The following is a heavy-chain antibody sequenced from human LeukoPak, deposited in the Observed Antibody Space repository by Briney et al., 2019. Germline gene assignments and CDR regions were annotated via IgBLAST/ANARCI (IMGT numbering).Heavy chain of an antibody. D-gene: IGHD6-19*01. Sequence: GSLRLSCAVSGFTFSDHFLDWVRQAPGKGLEWAGRSRNKAKSYTTEYAASVKGRFTISRDDSKNSLYLQMNSLKTEDTAVYYCVRVGSVAGSDYLDYWGQGTLVTVSS. CDR2: SRNKAKSYTT. CDR1: GFTFSDHF. CDR3: VRVGSVAGSDYLDY. V-gene: IGHV3-72*01. J-gene: IGHJ4*02.